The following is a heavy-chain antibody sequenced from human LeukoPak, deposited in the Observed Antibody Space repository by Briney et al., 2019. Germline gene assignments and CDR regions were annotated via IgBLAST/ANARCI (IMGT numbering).Heavy chain of an antibody. D-gene: IGHD3-10*01. CDR2: IYYSGST. CDR1: GGSISSYY. CDR3: AREGTDQYYYYYMDV. Sequence: SETLSLTCTVSGGSISSYYWSWIRQPPGKGLEWIGYIYYSGSTNYNPPLKSRVTISLDTSKDQFSLKLSSVTAADTAVYYCAREGTDQYYYYYMDVWGKGTTVTVSS. V-gene: IGHV4-59*01. J-gene: IGHJ6*03.